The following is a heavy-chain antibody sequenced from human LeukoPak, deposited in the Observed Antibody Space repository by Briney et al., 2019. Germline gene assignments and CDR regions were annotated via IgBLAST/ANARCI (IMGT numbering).Heavy chain of an antibody. CDR2: ISSSSSYI. D-gene: IGHD3-3*01. V-gene: IGHV3-21*01. CDR1: GFTFSSYS. CDR3: ARDHFSSVDFWSGPEVRYGMDV. J-gene: IGHJ6*02. Sequence: PGGSLRLSCAASGFTFSSYSMNWVRQAPGKGLEWVSSISSSSSYIYYADSVKGRFTISRDNAKNSLYLQMNSLRAEDTAVYYCARDHFSSVDFWSGPEVRYGMDVWGQGTTVTVSS.